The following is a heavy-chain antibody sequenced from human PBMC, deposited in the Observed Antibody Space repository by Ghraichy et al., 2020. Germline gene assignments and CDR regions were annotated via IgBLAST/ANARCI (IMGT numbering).Heavy chain of an antibody. J-gene: IGHJ4*02. CDR1: GVTFNKYW. Sequence: GGSLRLSCAASGVTFNKYWMHWVRQAPGKGLVWVSRITSDGSSTAYAASVKGRFTISRDNAKNTLYLQMNSLRAEDTAVYYCARNSRTDFDYWGQGTLVTVSS. CDR2: ITSDGSST. V-gene: IGHV3-74*01. CDR3: ARNSRTDFDY.